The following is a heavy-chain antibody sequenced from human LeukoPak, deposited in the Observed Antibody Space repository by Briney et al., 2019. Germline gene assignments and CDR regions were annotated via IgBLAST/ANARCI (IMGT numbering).Heavy chain of an antibody. V-gene: IGHV4-39*02. CDR2: IYYSGST. CDR1: GGSISSSSYY. J-gene: IGHJ4*02. D-gene: IGHD2-15*01. Sequence: SETLSLTCTVSGGSISSSSYYWGWIRQPPGKGLEWIGSIYYSGSTYYNPSLKSRVTISIDTSKNHFSLKLSSVPAADTAVYYCASHLRCSGGGCYSSSLWLDYWGQGALVTVSS. CDR3: ASHLRCSGGGCYSSSLWLDY.